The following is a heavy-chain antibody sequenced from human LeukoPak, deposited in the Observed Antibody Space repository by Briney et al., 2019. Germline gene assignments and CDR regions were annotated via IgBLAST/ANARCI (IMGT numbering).Heavy chain of an antibody. CDR2: ISSSSSYI. J-gene: IGHJ4*02. V-gene: IGHV3-21*01. Sequence: GGSLRLSCAASGFTFSSYAMSWVRQAPGKGLGWVSSISSSSSYIYYADSVKGRFTISRDNAKNSLYLQMNSLRAEDTAVYYCARESLVVRLPDYWGQGTLVTVSS. D-gene: IGHD2-8*02. CDR1: GFTFSSYA. CDR3: ARESLVVRLPDY.